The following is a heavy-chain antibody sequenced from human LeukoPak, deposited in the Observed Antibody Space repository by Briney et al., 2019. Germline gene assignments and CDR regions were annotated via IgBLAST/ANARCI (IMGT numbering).Heavy chain of an antibody. D-gene: IGHD6-13*01. CDR3: ARDKAPGLAAAFRLGWFDP. Sequence: GASVKVSCKASGYTFTSYYMHWVRQAPGQGLEWMGIINPSGGSTSYAQKFQGRVTMTRDMSTSTVYMELSSLRSEDTAVYYCARDKAPGLAAAFRLGWFDPWGQGTLVTVSS. J-gene: IGHJ5*02. V-gene: IGHV1-46*01. CDR1: GYTFTSYY. CDR2: INPSGGST.